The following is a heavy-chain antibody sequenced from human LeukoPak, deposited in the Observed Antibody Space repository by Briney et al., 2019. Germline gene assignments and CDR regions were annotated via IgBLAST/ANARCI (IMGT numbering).Heavy chain of an antibody. CDR3: AREGARYYFDY. D-gene: IGHD4/OR15-4a*01. CDR2: IYTSGST. CDR1: GGSISSYY. Sequence: SETLSLTCTVSGGSISSYYWSWLRQPAGKGLEWVGRIYTSGSTNYNPSLKSRVTMPVDTSKNQFSLKLSSATAADTAVYYCAREGARYYFDYWGQGTLVTVSS. V-gene: IGHV4-4*07. J-gene: IGHJ4*02.